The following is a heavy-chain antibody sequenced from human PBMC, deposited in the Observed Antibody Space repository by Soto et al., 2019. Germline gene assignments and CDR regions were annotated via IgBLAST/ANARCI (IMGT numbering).Heavy chain of an antibody. V-gene: IGHV4-59*11. Sequence: SETLSLTCTGSGDSISGHYWGWIRQPPGRGLEWIGFIYSSGGTNSGGTNYNPSLKSRVTISVDTPKNQFSLKLSSVTAADTAVYYCARERAVAGNDYFDYWSQGTLVTVSS. CDR2: IYSSGGTNSGGT. D-gene: IGHD6-19*01. CDR1: GDSISGHY. J-gene: IGHJ4*02. CDR3: ARERAVAGNDYFDY.